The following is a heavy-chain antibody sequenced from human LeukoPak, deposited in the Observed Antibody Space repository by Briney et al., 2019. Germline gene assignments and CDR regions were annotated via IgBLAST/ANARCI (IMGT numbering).Heavy chain of an antibody. V-gene: IGHV4-31*03. J-gene: IGHJ5*02. D-gene: IGHD6-6*01. CDR3: ARVAPGLAARPDWFDP. Sequence: SQTLSLTCTVSGGSISSGGYYWSWIRQHPGKGVEWIGYIYYSGSTYYNPSLKSRVTISVDTSKNQFSLKLSSVTAADTAVYYCARVAPGLAARPDWFDPWGQGTLVTVSS. CDR2: IYYSGST. CDR1: GGSISSGGYY.